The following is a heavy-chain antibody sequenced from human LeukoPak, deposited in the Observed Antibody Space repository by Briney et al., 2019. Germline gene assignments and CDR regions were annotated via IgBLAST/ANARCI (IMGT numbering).Heavy chain of an antibody. CDR2: INHSGST. V-gene: IGHV4-34*01. CDR1: GGSFSGYY. J-gene: IGHJ5*02. D-gene: IGHD3-10*01. CDR3: ARDRTFDLWFGELLSNWFDP. Sequence: SETLSLTCAVYGGSFSGYYWSWIRQPPGKGLEWIGEINHSGSTNYDPSLKSRVTISVDTSKNQFSLKLSSVTAADTAVYYCARDRTFDLWFGELLSNWFDPWGQGTLVTVSS.